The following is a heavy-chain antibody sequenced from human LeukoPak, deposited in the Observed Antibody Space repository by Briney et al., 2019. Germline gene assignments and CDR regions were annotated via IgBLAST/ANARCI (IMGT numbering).Heavy chain of an antibody. CDR1: GYTLTELS. V-gene: IGHV1-24*01. CDR2: FDPEDGET. J-gene: IGHJ4*02. Sequence: ASVKVSCKVSGYTLTELSMHWVRQAPGKGLEWMGGFDPEDGETTYAQKFQGRVTMTEDTSTDTAYMELSSLRSEDTAVYYCATDGPGGQLWLHWGQGTLVTVSS. D-gene: IGHD5-18*01. CDR3: ATDGPGGQLWLH.